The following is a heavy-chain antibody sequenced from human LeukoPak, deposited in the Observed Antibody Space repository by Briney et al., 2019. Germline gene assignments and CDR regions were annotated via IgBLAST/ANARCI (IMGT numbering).Heavy chain of an antibody. D-gene: IGHD6-25*01. CDR1: GGTFSSYA. V-gene: IGHV1-69*13. Sequence: SVKVSCKASGGTFSSYAISWVRQAPGQGLEWMGGIIPIFGTANYAQKFQGRVTITADESTSTAYMELSRLRSDDTAVYYCARVIASGYDAFDIWGQGTMVTVSS. J-gene: IGHJ3*02. CDR2: IIPIFGTA. CDR3: ARVIASGYDAFDI.